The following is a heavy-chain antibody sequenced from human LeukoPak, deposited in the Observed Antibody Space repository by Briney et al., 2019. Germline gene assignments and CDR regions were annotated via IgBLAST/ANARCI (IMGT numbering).Heavy chain of an antibody. V-gene: IGHV4-34*01. Sequence: PSETLSLTCAVYGGSFSGYYWSWIRQPPGKGLERIGEINHSGSTNYNPSLKSRVTISVDTSKNQFSLKLSSVTAADTAVYYCARGRRIQPYYYYYMDVWGKGTTVTVSS. D-gene: IGHD5-18*01. CDR3: ARGRRIQPYYYYYMDV. CDR2: INHSGST. J-gene: IGHJ6*03. CDR1: GGSFSGYY.